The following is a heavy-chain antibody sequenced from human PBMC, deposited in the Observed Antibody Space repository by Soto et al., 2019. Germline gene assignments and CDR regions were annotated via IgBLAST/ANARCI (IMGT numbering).Heavy chain of an antibody. D-gene: IGHD2-21*02. CDR2: IYFSGST. V-gene: IGHV4-30-4*01. Sequence: SETLSLTCNVSGVSITRGEYCWSWVRQSPGKGLEWIGYIYFSGSTSYNPSLKSRATISIYTSKSQFSLKLSFVTAADTDAYYCVRDYELSPSDCFCMDVWGRGTTVTVSS. J-gene: IGHJ6*02. CDR3: VRDYELSPSDCFCMDV. CDR1: GVSITRGEYC.